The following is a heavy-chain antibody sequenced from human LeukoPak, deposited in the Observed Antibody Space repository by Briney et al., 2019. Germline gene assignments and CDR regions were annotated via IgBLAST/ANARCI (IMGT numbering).Heavy chain of an antibody. J-gene: IGHJ4*02. CDR3: AREDSYDSRGLDY. Sequence: GGSLRLSCAASGFTFSSYAMSWVRQAPGKGLEWVSAISGSGGSTYYADSVKGRFTISRDNAKNSLYLQMNGLRDEDTAVYYCAREDSYDSRGLDYWGQGTLVTVSS. D-gene: IGHD3-22*01. V-gene: IGHV3-23*01. CDR2: ISGSGGST. CDR1: GFTFSSYA.